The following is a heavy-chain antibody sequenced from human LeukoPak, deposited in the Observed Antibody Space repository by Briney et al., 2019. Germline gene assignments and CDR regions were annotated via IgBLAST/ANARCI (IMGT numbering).Heavy chain of an antibody. V-gene: IGHV1-24*01. Sequence: SVKVSCKVSGYTLTELSMHWVRQAPGKGLEWMGGFDPEDGETIYAQKFQGRVTMTEDTSTDTAYMELSSLRSEDTAVYYCATMSAGYYDSSGYYQPLDYWGQGTLVTVSS. CDR3: ATMSAGYYDSSGYYQPLDY. CDR2: FDPEDGET. J-gene: IGHJ4*02. CDR1: GYTLTELS. D-gene: IGHD3-22*01.